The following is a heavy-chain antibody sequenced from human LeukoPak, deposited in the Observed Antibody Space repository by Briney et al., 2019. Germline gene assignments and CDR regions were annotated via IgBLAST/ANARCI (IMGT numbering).Heavy chain of an antibody. V-gene: IGHV1-2*02. CDR3: ARDGGWYQLLWWFNP. J-gene: IGHJ5*02. Sequence: ASVKVSCKASGYTFTGYYMHWVRQAPGRGLEWMGWINPNSGATKYAQKFQGRVTMTRDTSISTAYMEVSRLRFDDTAVYYCARDGGWYQLLWWFNPWGQGTLVTVSS. CDR2: INPNSGAT. CDR1: GYTFTGYY. D-gene: IGHD2-2*01.